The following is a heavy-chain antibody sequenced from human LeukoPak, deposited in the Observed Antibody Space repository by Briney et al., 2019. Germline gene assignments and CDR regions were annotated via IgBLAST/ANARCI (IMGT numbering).Heavy chain of an antibody. D-gene: IGHD3-16*02. CDR1: VYTLTELA. V-gene: IGHV1-24*01. CDR3: ATARVPLGELSLPEVRDD. Sequence: ASVNVSCKVSVYTLTELAIHWVRQAPGKGLEWMGAFDPEDGGTIYAQKFQGRITLTEDTSTDTAYMELLSLSSEDTAVYYGATARVPLGELSLPEVRDDWGQGTLISVSS. J-gene: IGHJ4*02. CDR2: FDPEDGGT.